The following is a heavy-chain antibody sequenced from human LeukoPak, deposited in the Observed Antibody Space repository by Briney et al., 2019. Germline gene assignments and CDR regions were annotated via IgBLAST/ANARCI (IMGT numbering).Heavy chain of an antibody. CDR3: ARVPDYYDSSGYDY. CDR1: GASISSGDYY. D-gene: IGHD3-22*01. V-gene: IGHV4-30-4*01. CDR2: IYYSGST. Sequence: SETLSLTCTVSGASISSGDYYWSWIRQPPGKGLEWIGYIYYSGSTFYNPSLTSRAAISIDTSKSQFSLKLSSVTAADTAVYYCARVPDYYDSSGYDYWGQGTLVTVSS. J-gene: IGHJ4*02.